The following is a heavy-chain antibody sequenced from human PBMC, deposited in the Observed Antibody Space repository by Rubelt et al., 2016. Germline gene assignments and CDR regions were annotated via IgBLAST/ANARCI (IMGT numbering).Heavy chain of an antibody. D-gene: IGHD5-18*01. J-gene: IGHJ4*02. CDR3: AKQRGYNPISNFDY. Sequence: RSLRLSCAASGFTFSDYAMHWVRQAPGKGLEWVAVISFDGSNEYYADSVKGRFTISRDSSKNTLYLQMNSLRAEDTAVYHCAKQRGYNPISNFDYWGQGTLVTVSS. CDR2: ISFDGSNE. V-gene: IGHV3-30*04. CDR1: GFTFSDYA.